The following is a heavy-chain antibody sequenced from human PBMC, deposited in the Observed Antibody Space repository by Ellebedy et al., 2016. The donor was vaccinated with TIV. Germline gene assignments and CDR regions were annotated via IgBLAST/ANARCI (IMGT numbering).Heavy chain of an antibody. D-gene: IGHD5-24*01. Sequence: ESLKISCAASGFTFSTYSMSWVRQAPGKGLEWIGEINHSGSTNYNPSLKSRVTIPADTSKNKFYLKLNSVTAADTAVDYCARAGRRGGNTRGRFDYWGQGTLVTVSS. V-gene: IGHV4-34*01. CDR1: GFTFSTYS. CDR2: INHSGST. CDR3: ARAGRRGGNTRGRFDY. J-gene: IGHJ4*02.